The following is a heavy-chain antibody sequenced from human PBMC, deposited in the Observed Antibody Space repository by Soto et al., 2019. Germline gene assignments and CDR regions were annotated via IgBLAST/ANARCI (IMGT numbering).Heavy chain of an antibody. Sequence: SETLSLTCTVSGGSISSYYWSWIRQPPGKGLEWIGYIYYSGSTNYNPSLNSRVTISVDTSKNQFSLKLSSVTAADTAVYYCASRPAVAGSPFDYWGQGTLVTVSS. D-gene: IGHD6-19*01. V-gene: IGHV4-59*01. J-gene: IGHJ4*02. CDR2: IYYSGST. CDR3: ASRPAVAGSPFDY. CDR1: GGSISSYY.